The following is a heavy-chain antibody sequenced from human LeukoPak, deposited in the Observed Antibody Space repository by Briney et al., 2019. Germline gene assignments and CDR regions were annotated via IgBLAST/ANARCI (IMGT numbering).Heavy chain of an antibody. CDR1: GGTFSIYA. CDR2: IIPIFGTA. CDR3: ARASRRDGYNFGADY. V-gene: IGHV1-69*13. Sequence: SVTVSCTASGGTFSIYAISWVRQAPGQGLEWMGGIIPIFGTANYAQKFQGRVTITADESTSTAYMELSSLRSEDTAVYYCARASRRDGYNFGADYWGQGTLVTVSS. J-gene: IGHJ4*02. D-gene: IGHD5-24*01.